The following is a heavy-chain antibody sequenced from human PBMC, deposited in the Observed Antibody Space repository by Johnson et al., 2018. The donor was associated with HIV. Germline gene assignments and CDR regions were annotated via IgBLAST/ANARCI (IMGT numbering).Heavy chain of an antibody. CDR2: ISWNSGSI. D-gene: IGHD2/OR15-2a*01. J-gene: IGHJ3*02. V-gene: IGHV3-9*01. CDR3: AKAFLEDPSDAFDI. CDR1: GFTFDDYA. Sequence: EVQLVESGGGLVQPGRSLRLSCAASGFTFDDYAMHWVRQAPGKGLEWVSGISWNSGSIGYADSVKGRFTISRDNAKNSLYLQMNSLRAADTALYYCAKAFLEDPSDAFDIWGQGTMVTVSS.